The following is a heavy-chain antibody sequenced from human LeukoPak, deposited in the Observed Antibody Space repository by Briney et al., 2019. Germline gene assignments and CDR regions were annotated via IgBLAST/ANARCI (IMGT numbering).Heavy chain of an antibody. D-gene: IGHD3-22*01. J-gene: IGHJ4*02. CDR1: GFTFSSYA. V-gene: IGHV3-23*01. Sequence: PGGSLRLSCAASGFTFSSYAMCWVRQAPGKGLEWVSAISGSGGSTYYADSVKGRFTISRDNSKNTLYLQMNSLRAEDTAVYYCAKVSDYYDSGGYYFGFDYWGQGTLVTVSS. CDR3: AKVSDYYDSGGYYFGFDY. CDR2: ISGSGGST.